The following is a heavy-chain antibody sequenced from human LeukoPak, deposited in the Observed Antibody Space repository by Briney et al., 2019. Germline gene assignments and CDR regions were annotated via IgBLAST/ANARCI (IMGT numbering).Heavy chain of an antibody. V-gene: IGHV4-59*01. D-gene: IGHD3-22*01. CDR2: IYSSGST. CDR3: ARNYDNSGYTAFGY. Sequence: SQTLSLTCTVSGGSISSYYWSWIRQSPGKGLEWIGHIYSSGSTNYNPSLKSRVTISVDTSKNQFSLKLSSVTAADTALYYCARNYDNSGYTAFGYWGRGTLVTVSS. J-gene: IGHJ4*02. CDR1: GGSISSYY.